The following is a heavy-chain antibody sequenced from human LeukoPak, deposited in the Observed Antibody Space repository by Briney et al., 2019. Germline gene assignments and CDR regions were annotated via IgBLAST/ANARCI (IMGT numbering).Heavy chain of an antibody. CDR3: ASAPGTTFDY. V-gene: IGHV4-38-2*02. D-gene: IGHD4-17*01. J-gene: IGHJ4*01. CDR2: INHSWST. CDR1: GYSISNNFY. Sequence: SETLCLTCTVSGYSISNNFYSAWIRQSPGKGLEWVVRINHSWSTYYKPSLKSRVTISVDTSKNQFSLKLTSVTASDTAVYYCASAPGTTFDYWGHGNMVTVSS.